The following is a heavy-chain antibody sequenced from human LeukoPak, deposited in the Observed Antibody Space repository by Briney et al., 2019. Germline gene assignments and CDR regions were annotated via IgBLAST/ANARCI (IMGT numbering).Heavy chain of an antibody. Sequence: PSETLSLTCAVYGGSFSGYYWSWIRQPPGKGLEWIGEINHSGSTNYNPSLKSRVTISVDTSKNQFSLKLSSVTAADTAVYYCARCSSRRGYDFWSGPRADYYYGMDVWGQGTTVTVSS. J-gene: IGHJ6*02. D-gene: IGHD3-3*01. CDR3: ARCSSRRGYDFWSGPRADYYYGMDV. CDR1: GGSFSGYY. CDR2: INHSGST. V-gene: IGHV4-34*01.